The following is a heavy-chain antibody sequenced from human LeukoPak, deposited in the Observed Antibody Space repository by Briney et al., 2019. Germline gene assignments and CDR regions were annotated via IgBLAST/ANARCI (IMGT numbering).Heavy chain of an antibody. CDR3: AKDRGSYFDY. V-gene: IGHV3-33*06. Sequence: GGSLRLSCAASGFTFSSYGMHWVRQAPGKGLQWVAVIWYDGSNKYYADSVKGRFTISRDNSKNTLYLQMNSLRAEDTAVYYCAKDRGSYFDYWGQGTLVTVSS. D-gene: IGHD1-26*01. J-gene: IGHJ4*02. CDR2: IWYDGSNK. CDR1: GFTFSSYG.